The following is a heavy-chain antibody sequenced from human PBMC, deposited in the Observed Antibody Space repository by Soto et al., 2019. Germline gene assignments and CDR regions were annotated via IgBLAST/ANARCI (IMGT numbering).Heavy chain of an antibody. Sequence: EVQLVESGGGLVQPGGSLRLSCAASGFTFSSYWMHWGRQVLGKGLLWVSRIAEYGSTINYADSVRGRFIISRDNARNTLYLEMHSLRAEETALYYCTRDIGGKGAYWGPGTLVTVSS. V-gene: IGHV3-74*01. CDR1: GFTFSSYW. CDR2: IAEYGSTI. J-gene: IGHJ4*02. CDR3: TRDIGGKGAY. D-gene: IGHD3-10*01.